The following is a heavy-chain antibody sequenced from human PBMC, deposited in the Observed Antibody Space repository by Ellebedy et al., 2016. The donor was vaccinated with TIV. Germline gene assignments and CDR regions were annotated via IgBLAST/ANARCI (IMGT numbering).Heavy chain of an antibody. CDR2: ISGSGGST. CDR1: GFTFSSYA. Sequence: GGSLRLSCAASGFTFSSYAMSWARQAPGKGLEWVSAISGSGGSTYYADSVKGRFTISRDNSKNTLYLQMNSLRAEDTAVYYCAKGVRGYSSSPFDYWGQGTLVTVSS. D-gene: IGHD6-13*01. J-gene: IGHJ4*02. V-gene: IGHV3-23*01. CDR3: AKGVRGYSSSPFDY.